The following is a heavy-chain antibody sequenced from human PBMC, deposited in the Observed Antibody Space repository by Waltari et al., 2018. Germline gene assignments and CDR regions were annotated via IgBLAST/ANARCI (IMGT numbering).Heavy chain of an antibody. J-gene: IGHJ4*02. CDR2: INAGNGNT. Sequence: QVQLVQSGAEVKKPGASVKVSCTASGYTFTSYAMHWVRQAPGQRLEWMGWINAGNGNTKYSQKFQGRVTITRDTSASTAYMELSSLRSEDTAVYYCARSPRITMVRGTQGDYWGQGTLVTVSS. V-gene: IGHV1-3*01. CDR3: ARSPRITMVRGTQGDY. D-gene: IGHD3-10*01. CDR1: GYTFTSYA.